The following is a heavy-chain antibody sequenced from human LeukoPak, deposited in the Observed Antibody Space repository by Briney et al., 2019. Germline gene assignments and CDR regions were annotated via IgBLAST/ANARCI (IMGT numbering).Heavy chain of an antibody. J-gene: IGHJ4*02. CDR3: ARGHFLY. Sequence: SETLSLTCAVYGGSFSGYYWSWIRQPPGKGLEWIGEINHSGSTNYNPSLKSRVTISVDTSRNQFSLKLSSVTAADTAVYYCARGHFLYWGQGTLVTVSS. D-gene: IGHD3-3*02. V-gene: IGHV4-34*01. CDR2: INHSGST. CDR1: GGSFSGYY.